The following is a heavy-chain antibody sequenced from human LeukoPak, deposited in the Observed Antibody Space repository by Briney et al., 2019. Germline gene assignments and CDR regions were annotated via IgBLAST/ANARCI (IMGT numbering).Heavy chain of an antibody. D-gene: IGHD3-9*01. Sequence: GGSLRLSCAASGFTFSSYSMNWVRQAPGKGLEWVSSISSSSSYIYYADSVKGRFTISRDNAKNSLYLQMNSLRPEDTALYYCAKGYLRYFDPSWFDYWGQGTLVTVSS. CDR3: AKGYLRYFDPSWFDY. V-gene: IGHV3-21*01. J-gene: IGHJ4*02. CDR1: GFTFSSYS. CDR2: ISSSSSYI.